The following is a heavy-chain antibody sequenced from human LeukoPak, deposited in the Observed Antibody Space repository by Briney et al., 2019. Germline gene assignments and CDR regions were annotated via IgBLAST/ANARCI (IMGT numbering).Heavy chain of an antibody. D-gene: IGHD6-19*01. CDR1: GGSISSYY. CDR3: AREGVAGNYRFDP. V-gene: IGHV4-59*01. Sequence: TETLSLTCTVSGGSISSYYWSWIRQPPGKGLEWIGYIYYSGSTNYNPSLKSRVTISVDTSKNQFSLKLSSVTAADTAVYYCAREGVAGNYRFDPWGQGTLVTVSS. CDR2: IYYSGST. J-gene: IGHJ5*02.